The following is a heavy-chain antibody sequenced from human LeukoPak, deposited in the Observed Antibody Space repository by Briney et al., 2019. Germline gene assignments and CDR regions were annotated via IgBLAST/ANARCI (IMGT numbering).Heavy chain of an antibody. CDR2: ISTSGSTK. D-gene: IGHD1-26*01. J-gene: IGHJ4*02. CDR3: ARDGGASGRYYPSYFDY. V-gene: IGHV3-48*03. Sequence: GGSLRLSCAASGFSFSNYEMNWVRQAPGKGLEWVSYISTSGSTKYYADSVKGRFTISRDNAKNSLYLQMNSLRAEDTAIYYCARDGGASGRYYPSYFDYWGQGTLVTVSS. CDR1: GFSFSNYE.